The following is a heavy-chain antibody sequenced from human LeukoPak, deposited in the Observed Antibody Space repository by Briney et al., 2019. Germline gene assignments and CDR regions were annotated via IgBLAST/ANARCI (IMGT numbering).Heavy chain of an antibody. D-gene: IGHD3-9*01. V-gene: IGHV4-39*07. CDR1: GGSIRSSDYY. J-gene: IGHJ4*02. CDR3: ARNEALRYFDWSYHFDY. CDR2: IYYSGST. Sequence: PSETLSLTCTVSGGSIRSSDYYWGLIRLPPGKGLEWIGSIYYSGSTYCNPSLKSRVTISVDTSKNQFSLKLSSVTAADTAVYYCARNEALRYFDWSYHFDYWGQGTLVTVSS.